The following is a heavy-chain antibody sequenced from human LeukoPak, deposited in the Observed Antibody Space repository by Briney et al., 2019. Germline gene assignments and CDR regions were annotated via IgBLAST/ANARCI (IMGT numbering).Heavy chain of an antibody. CDR1: GGSFSGYY. V-gene: IGHV4-34*01. CDR3: ARGMFYYDSSGSYY. CDR2: INHSGST. D-gene: IGHD3-22*01. J-gene: IGHJ4*02. Sequence: SETLSLTCAVYGGSFSGYYWSWLRQPPGKGLEWIGEINHSGSTNYNPSLKSRVTISVDTSKNQFSLKLSSVTAADTAVYYCARGMFYYDSSGSYYWGQGTLVTVSS.